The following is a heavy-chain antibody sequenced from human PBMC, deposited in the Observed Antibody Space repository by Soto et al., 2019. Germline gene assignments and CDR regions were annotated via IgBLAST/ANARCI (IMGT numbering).Heavy chain of an antibody. CDR1: GFSLSSSGVG. CDR2: IYWDDRK. D-gene: IGHD4-17*01. CDR3: AHSWTADYRDTKCNWFES. Sequence: SGPTLVNPTQTLTLTCTFSGFSLSSSGVGVGWIRQPPGKALEWLALIYWDDRKRYSPSLKSRLTITKDTSKNQLVLTLTDMDPVDTATYFCAHSWTADYRDTKCNWFESWGPGSHVTVPS. V-gene: IGHV2-5*02. J-gene: IGHJ5*01.